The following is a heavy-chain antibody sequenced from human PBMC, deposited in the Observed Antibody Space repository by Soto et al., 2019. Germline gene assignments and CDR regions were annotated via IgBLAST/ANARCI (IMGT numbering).Heavy chain of an antibody. J-gene: IGHJ4*02. Sequence: QVQLVQSGAEVKKPGSSVKVSCKASGGTFSSYAISWVRQAPGQGLEWMGGIIPIFGTANYAQKFQGRVTITANESKSTAYMELSSLRSEDTAVYYCARDRRVRSGYSHFDYWGQGTLVTVSS. D-gene: IGHD3-22*01. CDR2: IIPIFGTA. V-gene: IGHV1-69*01. CDR3: ARDRRVRSGYSHFDY. CDR1: GGTFSSYA.